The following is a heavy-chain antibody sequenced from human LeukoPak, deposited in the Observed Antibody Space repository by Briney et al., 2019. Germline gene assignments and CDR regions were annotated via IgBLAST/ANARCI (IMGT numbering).Heavy chain of an antibody. V-gene: IGHV4-59*01. CDR2: IYYSGST. Sequence: PSGTLSLTCTVSGGSISSYYWSWIRQPPGKGLEWIGYIYYSGSTNYNPSLKSRVTISVDTSKNQFSLRLSSVTAADTAVYYCARGRYDFWSGYPYYYYYMDVWGKGTTVTVSS. D-gene: IGHD3-3*01. CDR1: GGSISSYY. CDR3: ARGRYDFWSGYPYYYYYMDV. J-gene: IGHJ6*03.